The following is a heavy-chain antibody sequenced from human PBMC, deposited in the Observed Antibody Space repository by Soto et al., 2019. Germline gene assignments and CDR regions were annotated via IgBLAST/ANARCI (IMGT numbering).Heavy chain of an antibody. CDR2: INAHSGGT. V-gene: IGHV1-2*02. CDR1: GFSFTGYY. D-gene: IGHD3-16*01. J-gene: IGHJ4*02. CDR3: ARLTDLYIMFDF. Sequence: ASVKVSCKASGFSFTGYYIHWLRQAPGQGLEWMGWINAHSGGTEYAQKFQGRVTLTRDTSIATAYLTLTSLTSDDTGTYYCARLTDLYIMFDFWGQGTQVTVSS.